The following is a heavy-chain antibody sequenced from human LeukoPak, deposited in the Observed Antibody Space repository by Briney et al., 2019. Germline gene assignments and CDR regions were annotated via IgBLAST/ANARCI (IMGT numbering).Heavy chain of an antibody. D-gene: IGHD2-21*01. CDR3: ARDRHGGNSHGMDV. CDR2: ISSRSRTI. J-gene: IGHJ6*02. V-gene: IGHV3-48*04. CDR1: GFTFTNYD. Sequence: GGSLRLSCAASGFTFTNYDMNWVRQAPGRGLEWVAYISSRSRTIYYADSVKGRFTVSRDNAENSLYLQMNSLRGEDTATYYCARDRHGGNSHGMDVWGQGTTVIVSS.